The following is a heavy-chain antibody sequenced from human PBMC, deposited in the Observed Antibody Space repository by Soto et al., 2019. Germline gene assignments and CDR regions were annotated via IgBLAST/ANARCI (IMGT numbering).Heavy chain of an antibody. J-gene: IGHJ4*02. CDR2: ITGSGGST. D-gene: IGHD3-22*01. CDR1: GLTFSNFA. V-gene: IGHV3-23*01. CDR3: AKGRYSSDRQYFDC. Sequence: GGSLRLSCEASGLTFSNFAMSWVRQAPGKGLEWVSAITGSGGSTYYADSVKGRFTIFRDNFKKSLSLQMNSLRAEDTAIYYWAKGRYSSDRQYFDCWGQGTRVTVSS.